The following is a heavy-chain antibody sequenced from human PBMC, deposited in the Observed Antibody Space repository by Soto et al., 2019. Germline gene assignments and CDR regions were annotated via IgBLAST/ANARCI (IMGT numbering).Heavy chain of an antibody. CDR2: IYYSGST. D-gene: IGHD3-22*01. CDR3: ARADDSSGYYGY. Sequence: PSETLSITCTVSGGSISSGDYYWLWIRQPPGKGLEWIGYIYYSGSTYYNPSLKSRVTISVDTSKNQFSLKLSSVTAADTAVYYCARADDSSGYYGYWGQGTLVTVSS. V-gene: IGHV4-30-4*01. J-gene: IGHJ4*02. CDR1: GGSISSGDYY.